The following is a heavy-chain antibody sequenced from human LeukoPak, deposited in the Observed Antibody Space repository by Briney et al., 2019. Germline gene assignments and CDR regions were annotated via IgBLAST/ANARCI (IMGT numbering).Heavy chain of an antibody. Sequence: ASVKVSCKASGYTVTSYGISWVRQAPGQGLEWMGWISAYNGNTNYAQKLHGRVTMTTDTSTSTAYMELRSLRSDDTAVYYCARDSDQLLLAEGYYYYYYMDVWGKGTTVTISS. CDR2: ISAYNGNT. V-gene: IGHV1-18*01. CDR1: GYTVTSYG. CDR3: ARDSDQLLLAEGYYYYYYMDV. D-gene: IGHD2-2*01. J-gene: IGHJ6*03.